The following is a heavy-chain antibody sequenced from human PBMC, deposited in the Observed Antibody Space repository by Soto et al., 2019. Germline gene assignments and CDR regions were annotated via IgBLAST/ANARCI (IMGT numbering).Heavy chain of an antibody. V-gene: IGHV3-15*07. Sequence: EVQLVESGGGSVKPGGSLRLSCAVSDFTFSNARMNWVRQAPGKGLEWVGRIKSKVDGGTTAYAAPVKGRFTISRDDSKNMLFLQINSLKTEDTAVYYCSTGGYPSGLDHWGQGTLVTVSS. D-gene: IGHD3-10*01. CDR1: DFTFSNAR. J-gene: IGHJ4*02. CDR2: IKSKVDGGTT. CDR3: STGGYPSGLDH.